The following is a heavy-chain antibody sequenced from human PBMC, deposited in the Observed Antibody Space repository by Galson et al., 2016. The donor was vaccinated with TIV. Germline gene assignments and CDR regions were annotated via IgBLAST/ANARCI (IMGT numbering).Heavy chain of an antibody. D-gene: IGHD4-17*01. CDR2: MNPNSGNT. CDR1: GYTFTSYD. Sequence: SVKVSCKASGYTFTSYDINWVRQATGQGPEWMGWMNPNSGNTGYAQKFRGRVTMTRNTSVRTAYMELSSLRSEDTAVYYCARSGDYGDYWGQGPLVTVSA. J-gene: IGHJ4*02. CDR3: ARSGDYGDY. V-gene: IGHV1-8*02.